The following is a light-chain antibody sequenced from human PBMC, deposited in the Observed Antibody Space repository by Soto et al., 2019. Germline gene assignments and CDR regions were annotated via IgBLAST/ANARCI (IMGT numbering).Light chain of an antibody. CDR2: GNN. Sequence: QSVLTQPPSVSGALGQRVTISCTGSSSNIGAGYDVHWYQQFPGTAPKLLIYGNNNRPSGVPDRFSGSKSGTSASLAITGLQSDDEADFSCQSYDSSLRGSVFGPGTKVTVL. CDR1: SSNIGAGYD. CDR3: QSYDSSLRGSV. J-gene: IGLJ1*01. V-gene: IGLV1-40*01.